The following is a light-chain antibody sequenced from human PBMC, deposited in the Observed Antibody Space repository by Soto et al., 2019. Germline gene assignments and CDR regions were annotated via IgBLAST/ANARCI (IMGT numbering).Light chain of an antibody. J-gene: IGKJ1*01. CDR1: QSLRSS. CDR3: QQYNNWPQT. Sequence: MTQSPAPLSVSLGERATLSCRASQSLRSSLAWYQQKPGQAPRLLIYDASTRATGIPARFSGSGSGTDFTLTISGLQSEDFAVYYCQQYNNWPQTVGQGSKVDIK. CDR2: DAS. V-gene: IGKV3-15*01.